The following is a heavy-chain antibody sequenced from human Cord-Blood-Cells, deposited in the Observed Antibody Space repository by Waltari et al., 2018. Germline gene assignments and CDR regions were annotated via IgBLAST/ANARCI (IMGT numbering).Heavy chain of an antibody. D-gene: IGHD7-27*01. J-gene: IGHJ4*02. Sequence: QVTLKEYGPVLAKPTDSLTLIYAVSWFSLSNASLGVNWIRQPPGKALEWLAHIFSNDEKSYSTARKSRLTNSKDTSKSQVVLTITNMDPVYTATYYCARHSNWGSYYVDYWGQGTLVTVSS. CDR1: WFSLSNASLG. CDR2: IFSNDEK. CDR3: ARHSNWGSYYVDY. V-gene: IGHV2-26*01.